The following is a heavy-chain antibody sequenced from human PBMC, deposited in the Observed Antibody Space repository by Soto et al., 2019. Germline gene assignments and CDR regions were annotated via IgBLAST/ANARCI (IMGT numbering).Heavy chain of an antibody. D-gene: IGHD3-16*01. CDR2: IIAIFGRA. Sequence: QVQLVQSGAEVKKPGSSVKVSCKAYGGTFSRYAISGVRQAPGQWLGWMGGIIAIFGRANYAQKFQGRVTITADYSTITAYMELSSLTSEDTAVYYCSRDIVFGGTYGMDVWGQGTTVTVSS. V-gene: IGHV1-69*12. CDR3: SRDIVFGGTYGMDV. CDR1: GGTFSRYA. J-gene: IGHJ6*02.